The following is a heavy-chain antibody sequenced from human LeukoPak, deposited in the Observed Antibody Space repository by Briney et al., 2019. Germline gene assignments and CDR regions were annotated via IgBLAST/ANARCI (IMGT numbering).Heavy chain of an antibody. CDR1: GFTFSSYA. CDR3: APRGYPNIDY. J-gene: IGHJ4*02. D-gene: IGHD3-16*01. CDR2: ISGSGGST. V-gene: IGHV3-23*01. Sequence: GGSLRLSCAASGFTFSSYAMSWVRQAPGKGLEWVSAISGSGGSTYYAGSVKGRFTISRDNSKNTLYLQMNSLRAEDTAVYYCAPRGYPNIDYWGQGTLVTVSS.